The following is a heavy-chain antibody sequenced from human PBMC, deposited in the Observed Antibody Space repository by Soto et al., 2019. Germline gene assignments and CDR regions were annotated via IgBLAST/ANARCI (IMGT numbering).Heavy chain of an antibody. CDR1: GFTFSSYA. CDR2: ISYDGSNK. D-gene: IGHD6-13*01. J-gene: IGHJ4*02. Sequence: GGSLRLSCAASGFTFSSYAMHWVRQAPGKGLEWVAVISYDGSNKYYADSVKGRFTISRDNAKNTLYLQMNSLRAEDTAVYYCAREEGIAAGGFDYWGQGTLVTVSS. CDR3: AREEGIAAGGFDY. V-gene: IGHV3-30-3*01.